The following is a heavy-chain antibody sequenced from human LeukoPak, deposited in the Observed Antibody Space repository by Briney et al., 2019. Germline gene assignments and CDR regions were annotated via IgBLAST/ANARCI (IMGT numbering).Heavy chain of an antibody. CDR1: GGSISSHY. CDR2: IYDNGSA. CDR3: ARSAYSSGWFDDYFDS. Sequence: SETLSLTCTVSGGSISSHYWSWIRQPPGKGLEWIGYIYDNGSANYNPSLKSRVTISVATSKNQFSLKLSSVTAADTAVYYCARSAYSSGWFDDYFDSWGQGTLVTVSS. V-gene: IGHV4-59*11. J-gene: IGHJ4*02. D-gene: IGHD6-19*01.